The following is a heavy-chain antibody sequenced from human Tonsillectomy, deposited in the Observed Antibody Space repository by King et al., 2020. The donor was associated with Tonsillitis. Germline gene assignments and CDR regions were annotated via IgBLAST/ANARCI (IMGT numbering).Heavy chain of an antibody. V-gene: IGHV3-33*05. CDR3: ARGPITMIVVVIYYFDY. J-gene: IGHJ4*02. CDR1: GFTFSSYG. Sequence: VQLVESGGGVVQPGRSLRLSCAASGFTFSSYGMHWVRPAPGKGLEWGAVISYDGSNKYYADSVKGRFTISRDNSKNTLYLQMNSLRAEDTAVYYCARGPITMIVVVIYYFDYWGQGTLVTVSS. D-gene: IGHD3-22*01. CDR2: ISYDGSNK.